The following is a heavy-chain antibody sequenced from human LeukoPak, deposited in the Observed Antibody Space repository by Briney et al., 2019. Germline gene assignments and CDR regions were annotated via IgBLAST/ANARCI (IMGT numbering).Heavy chain of an antibody. J-gene: IGHJ1*01. V-gene: IGHV3-48*01. CDR1: GFTFSSYS. CDR2: ISSSSSTI. D-gene: IGHD6-13*01. Sequence: GGSLRLSCAASGFTFSSYSMNWVRQAPGKGLEWVSHISSSSSTIYYADSVKGRFTISRDNAKNSLYLQMNSLRAEDTAVYYCARALMAAAGEYFQHWGQGTLVTVSS. CDR3: ARALMAAAGEYFQH.